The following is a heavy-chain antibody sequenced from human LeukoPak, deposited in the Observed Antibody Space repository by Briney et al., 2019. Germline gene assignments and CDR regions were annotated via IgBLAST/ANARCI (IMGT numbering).Heavy chain of an antibody. CDR2: IYYSGST. V-gene: IGHV4-39*01. D-gene: IGHD5-18*01. CDR3: ARGWKQLWLTAEEYFDY. J-gene: IGHJ4*02. Sequence: KASETLSLTCTVSGGSISSSSYYWGWIRQPPGKGLEWIGSIYYSGSTYYNPSLKSRVTISVDTSKNQFSLKLSSVTAADTAVYYCARGWKQLWLTAEEYFDYWGQGTLVTVSS. CDR1: GGSISSSSYY.